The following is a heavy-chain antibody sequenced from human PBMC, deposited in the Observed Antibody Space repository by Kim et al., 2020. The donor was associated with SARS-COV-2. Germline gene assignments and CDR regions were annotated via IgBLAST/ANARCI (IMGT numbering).Heavy chain of an antibody. J-gene: IGHJ3*02. V-gene: IGHV5-10-1*01. CDR2: IDPSDSYI. CDR3: ARHGDGAPFGAFDI. CDR1: GYSFTSYW. Sequence: GESLKISCKGSGYSFTSYWISWVRQMPGKGLELMGRIDPSDSYINYSPSFQGHVTISADKPINTAYLQWSSLKASDTAMYYCARHGDGAPFGAFDIWGQGTMVTFSS. D-gene: IGHD3-10*01.